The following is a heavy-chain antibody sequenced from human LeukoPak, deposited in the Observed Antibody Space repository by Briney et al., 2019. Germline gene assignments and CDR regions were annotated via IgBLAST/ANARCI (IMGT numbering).Heavy chain of an antibody. CDR3: ATSQGWFDP. Sequence: PGRSLRLSCAASGFTFSSYAMHWVRQAPGKGLEWVAVISYDGSNKYYADSVKGRFTISRDNSKNTLYLQMNSLRAEDTAVYYCATSQGWFDPWGQGTLVTVSS. V-gene: IGHV3-30*04. CDR1: GFTFSSYA. CDR2: ISYDGSNK. J-gene: IGHJ5*02.